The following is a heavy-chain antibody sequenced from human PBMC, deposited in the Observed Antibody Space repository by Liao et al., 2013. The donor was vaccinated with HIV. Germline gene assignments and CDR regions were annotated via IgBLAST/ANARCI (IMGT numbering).Heavy chain of an antibody. V-gene: IGHV4-59*01. J-gene: IGHJ4*02. CDR3: VRGAGTTRDYFDY. CDR1: GGSINGYY. Sequence: QVQLQESGPGLVKPSETLSVTCTVSGGSINGYYWSWIRQPPGKGLEWIGYIYYSGSTNFNPSLKSRVTIVVDTSKNQFSLNLNSVTAADTAVYYCVRGAGTTRDYFDYWGQGTLVTVSS. CDR2: IYYSGST. D-gene: IGHD1-7*01.